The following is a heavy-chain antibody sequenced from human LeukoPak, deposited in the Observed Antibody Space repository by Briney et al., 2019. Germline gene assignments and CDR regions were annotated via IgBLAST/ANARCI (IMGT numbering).Heavy chain of an antibody. CDR3: ARDAHYDFWSGYYTGNMDV. Sequence: SETLSLTCAVSGYSISSGYYWGWIRQPPGKGLEWIGSIYHSGSTYYNPSLKSRVTISVDTSKNQFSLKLSSVTAADTAVYYRARDAHYDFWSGYYTGNMDVWGKGTTVTVSS. CDR1: GYSISSGYY. J-gene: IGHJ6*03. CDR2: IYHSGST. V-gene: IGHV4-38-2*02. D-gene: IGHD3-3*01.